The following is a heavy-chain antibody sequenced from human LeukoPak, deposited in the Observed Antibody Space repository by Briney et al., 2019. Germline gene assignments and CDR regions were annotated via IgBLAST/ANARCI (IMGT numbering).Heavy chain of an antibody. Sequence: SETLSHTRAVSGGSIRRSSYYGSWIRQPPGKGLEWIGEINHSGSTNYNPSLKSRVTISLDTFKNQFSLKLSSVTAADTAVYYCARPSRDDIAATPLYYFDYGGQETLVTVSS. CDR1: GGSIRRSSYY. CDR2: INHSGST. CDR3: ARPSRDDIAATPLYYFDY. D-gene: IGHD6-25*01. V-gene: IGHV4-34*01. J-gene: IGHJ4*02.